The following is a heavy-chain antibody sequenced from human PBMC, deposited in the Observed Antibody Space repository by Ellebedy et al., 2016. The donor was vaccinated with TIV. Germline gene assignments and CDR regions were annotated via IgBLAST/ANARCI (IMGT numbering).Heavy chain of an antibody. D-gene: IGHD6-19*01. CDR3: AKDKGGQWLVQGPFDI. V-gene: IGHV3-23*01. J-gene: IGHJ3*02. CDR1: GFTFSSYA. CDR2: ISGSGGST. Sequence: GESLKISCAASGFTFSSYAMSWVRQAPGKGLEWVSAISGSGGSTYYADSVKGRFTISRDNSKNTLYLQMNSLRAEDTAVYYCAKDKGGQWLVQGPFDIWGQGTMVTVSS.